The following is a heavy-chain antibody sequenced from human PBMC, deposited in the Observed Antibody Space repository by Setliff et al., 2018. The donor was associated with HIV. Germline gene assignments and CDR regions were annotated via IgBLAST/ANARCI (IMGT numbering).Heavy chain of an antibody. Sequence: GSLRLSCAASGFTFSGSTINWVRQASGKGLEWVGRIRTKANNYATAYAASLNGRFTISRDDSNNVAYLLMNTLKIEDTAVYYCRRIAVTGGGAFDIWGQGTMVTVSS. J-gene: IGHJ3*02. D-gene: IGHD6-19*01. V-gene: IGHV3-73*01. CDR2: IRTKANNYAT. CDR1: GFTFSGST. CDR3: RRIAVTGGGAFDI.